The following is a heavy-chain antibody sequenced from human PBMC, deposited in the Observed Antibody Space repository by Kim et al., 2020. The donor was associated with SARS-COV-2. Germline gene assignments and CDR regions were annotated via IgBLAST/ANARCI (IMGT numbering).Heavy chain of an antibody. J-gene: IGHJ3*02. V-gene: IGHV4-39*01. CDR3: ASLYSSSWWPKDAFDI. D-gene: IGHD6-13*01. Sequence: PKRRVTLSEDTSKNQFSLKLSSVTAADTAVYYCASLYSSSWWPKDAFDIWGQGTMVTVSS.